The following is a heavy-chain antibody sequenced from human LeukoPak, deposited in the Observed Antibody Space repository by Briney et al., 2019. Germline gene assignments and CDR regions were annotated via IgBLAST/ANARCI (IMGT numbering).Heavy chain of an antibody. D-gene: IGHD5-24*01. J-gene: IGHJ4*02. CDR3: ARLASPGIDGYNPFDY. V-gene: IGHV3-48*01. CDR1: GFTFSSYS. Sequence: GGSLRLSCAASGFTFSSYSMNWVRQAPGKGLEWVSYISSSSSTIYYADSVKGRFTISRDNAKNSLYLQMNSLRAEDTAVYYCARLASPGIDGYNPFDYWGQGTLVTVSS. CDR2: ISSSSSTI.